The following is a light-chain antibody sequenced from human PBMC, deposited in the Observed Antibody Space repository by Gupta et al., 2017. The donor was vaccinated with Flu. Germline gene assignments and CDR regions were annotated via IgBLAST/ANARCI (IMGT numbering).Light chain of an antibody. Sequence: YELTQPPSVSVSPGHTARITCSGDALPKKYAYWYQQKSGQPPVLIIYEDRKRPSGIPERFSGSSSGTMATLTISGAQVEDEADYYCYSTDTSGNHRVFGGGTNLTVL. CDR3: YSTDTSGNHRV. J-gene: IGLJ3*02. V-gene: IGLV3-10*01. CDR2: EDR. CDR1: ALPKKY.